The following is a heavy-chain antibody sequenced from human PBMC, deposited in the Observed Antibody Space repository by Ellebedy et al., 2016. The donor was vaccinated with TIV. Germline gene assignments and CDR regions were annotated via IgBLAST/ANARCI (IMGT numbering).Heavy chain of an antibody. CDR1: GFTFSSYS. Sequence: GESLKISCAASGFTFSSYSMNWVRQAPGKGLEWISYIGGSSTNIYYADSVKGRFTISRDNAKNSVSLQMNSLRAEDTAVYYCARRYSSGWYGLGYWGQGTLVTVSS. CDR3: ARRYSSGWYGLGY. CDR2: IGGSSTNI. V-gene: IGHV3-48*01. D-gene: IGHD6-19*01. J-gene: IGHJ4*02.